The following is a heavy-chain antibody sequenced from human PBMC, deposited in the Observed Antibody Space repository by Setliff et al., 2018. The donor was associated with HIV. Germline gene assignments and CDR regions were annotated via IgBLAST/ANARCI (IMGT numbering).Heavy chain of an antibody. Sequence: GGSLRLSCAASGFTFSSYSMNWVRQAPGKGPEWVSCISSTGYTIYYADSVKGRFTISRDNAKNSLYLQMNSLRVEDTAVYYCARDGPISSGWVVYYYYMDVWGKGTTVTVSS. V-gene: IGHV3-48*03. D-gene: IGHD6-19*01. CDR3: ARDGPISSGWVVYYYYMDV. CDR2: ISSTGYTI. J-gene: IGHJ6*03. CDR1: GFTFSSYS.